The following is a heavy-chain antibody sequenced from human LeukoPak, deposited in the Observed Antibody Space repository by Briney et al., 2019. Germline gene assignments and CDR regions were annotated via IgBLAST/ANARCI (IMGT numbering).Heavy chain of an antibody. CDR3: ARNNYDILTGYDWFDP. Sequence: GGSLRLSCAASGFTFSSYSMNWVRQAPGKGLEWVSSISSSSSYIYYADSVKGRFTISRDNAKNSLNLQMNSLRAEDTAVYYCARNNYDILTGYDWFDPWGQGTLVTVSS. CDR2: ISSSSSYI. V-gene: IGHV3-21*01. J-gene: IGHJ5*02. D-gene: IGHD3-9*01. CDR1: GFTFSSYS.